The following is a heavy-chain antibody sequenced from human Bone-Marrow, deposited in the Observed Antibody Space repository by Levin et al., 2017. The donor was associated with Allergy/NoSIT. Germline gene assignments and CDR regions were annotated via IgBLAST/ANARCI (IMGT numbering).Heavy chain of an antibody. D-gene: IGHD2-2*01. CDR1: GDSISRGDYL. J-gene: IGHJ4*02. CDR2: IFYSGGA. Sequence: LRLSCTVSGDSISRGDYLWTWIRQRPGKGLEWIGYIFYSGGAFYNPSLKTRVTISLDTSKNQFSLELSSATAADTAVYFCSRDGGSTTSGEDYWGQGTLVTVSS. V-gene: IGHV4-30-4*01. CDR3: SRDGGSTTSGEDY.